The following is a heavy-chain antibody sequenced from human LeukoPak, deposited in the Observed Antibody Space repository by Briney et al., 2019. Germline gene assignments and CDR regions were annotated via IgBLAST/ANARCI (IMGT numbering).Heavy chain of an antibody. Sequence: GGSLRLSCAASGFTFSSYWMSWVRQAPGKGLEWVANIKQDGSEKYYVDSVKGRFTISRDNAKHSLYLQMNSLRAEDTAVYYCARDIVVVPAASHFDYWGQGTLVTVSS. V-gene: IGHV3-7*01. CDR1: GFTFSSYW. CDR2: IKQDGSEK. CDR3: ARDIVVVPAASHFDY. J-gene: IGHJ4*02. D-gene: IGHD2-2*01.